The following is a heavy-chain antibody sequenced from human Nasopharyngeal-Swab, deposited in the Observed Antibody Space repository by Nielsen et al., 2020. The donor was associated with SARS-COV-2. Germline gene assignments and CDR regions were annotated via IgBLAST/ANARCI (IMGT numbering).Heavy chain of an antibody. V-gene: IGHV4-59*02. J-gene: IGHJ6*03. Sequence: ESLKISCIVSGFSVSSNYMSWIRQPPGKGLEWIGYIYYSGSTNYNPSLKSRITISVDTSNNQFSLKLTSVTAADTAVYYCARVGPAVGFEEYYYYYMDVWGKGTTVTVSS. CDR3: ARVGPAVGFEEYYYYYMDV. CDR1: GFSVSSNY. D-gene: IGHD6-13*01. CDR2: IYYSGST.